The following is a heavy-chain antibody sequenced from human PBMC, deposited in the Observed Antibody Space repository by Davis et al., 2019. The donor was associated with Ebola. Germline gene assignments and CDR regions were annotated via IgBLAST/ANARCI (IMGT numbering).Heavy chain of an antibody. Sequence: PGGSLRLSCAASGFTFSSYWMHWVRQAPGKGLVWVSRINSDGSSTSYADSVEGRFTISRDNAKNTLYLQMNSLRAEDTAVYYCARGSEMANPADGDYWGQGTLVTVSS. D-gene: IGHD5-24*01. CDR1: GFTFSSYW. CDR2: INSDGSST. CDR3: ARGSEMANPADGDY. V-gene: IGHV3-74*01. J-gene: IGHJ4*02.